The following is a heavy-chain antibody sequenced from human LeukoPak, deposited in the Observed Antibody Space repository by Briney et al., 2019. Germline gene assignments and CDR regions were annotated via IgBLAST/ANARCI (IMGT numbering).Heavy chain of an antibody. CDR3: AKDMTVSSSGDEGYFDY. V-gene: IGHV3-30*02. D-gene: IGHD6-13*01. Sequence: PGGSLRLSCAASGFTFSSYGMHWVRQAPGKGLEWVAFIRYDGSNKYYADSVKGRFTISRDNSKNTLYLQMNSLRAEDTAVYYCAKDMTVSSSGDEGYFDYWGQGTLVTVSS. J-gene: IGHJ4*02. CDR1: GFTFSSYG. CDR2: IRYDGSNK.